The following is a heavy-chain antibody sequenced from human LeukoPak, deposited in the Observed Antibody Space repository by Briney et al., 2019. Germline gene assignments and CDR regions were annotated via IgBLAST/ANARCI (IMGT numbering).Heavy chain of an antibody. CDR2: INHSGST. Sequence: SETLSLTCAVYGGSFSGYYWSWIRQPPGKGLEWIGEINHSGSTNYNPSIKSRVTISVDTSKNQFSLKLSSVTAADTAVYYCARKYRPFDYWGQGTLVTVSS. CDR3: ARKYRPFDY. CDR1: GGSFSGYY. J-gene: IGHJ4*02. D-gene: IGHD1-1*01. V-gene: IGHV4-34*01.